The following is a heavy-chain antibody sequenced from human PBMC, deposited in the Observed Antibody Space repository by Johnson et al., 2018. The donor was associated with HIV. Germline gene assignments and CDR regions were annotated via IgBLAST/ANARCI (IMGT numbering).Heavy chain of an antibody. CDR1: GFMFSDYY. CDR3: AKDKFMFLDNPVDAFDV. V-gene: IGHV3-11*04. Sequence: VQLVEFGGGLVKPGGSLRLSCAASGFMFSDYYMSWIRQAPGKGLEWVSYISHSGDTIYYADSVKGRFTISRDNAKNSLFLQMSSLRADDTGVYYCAKDKFMFLDNPVDAFDVWGQGTMVTFSS. D-gene: IGHD3/OR15-3a*01. CDR2: ISHSGDTI. J-gene: IGHJ3*01.